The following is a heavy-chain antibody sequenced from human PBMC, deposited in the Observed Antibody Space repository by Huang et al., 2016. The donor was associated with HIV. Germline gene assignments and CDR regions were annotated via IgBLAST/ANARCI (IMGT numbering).Heavy chain of an antibody. Sequence: QLQLVQSGGGVVQPGRSLRLSCVASAFTFSAYGIHWVRQPPGEGREWGAVRSNDGRNKYYADSVKGRFTIFRDNSKSTLYLQMNSLRAEDTAVYYCAKTYYYDSGGYDAFDVWGQGTMVTVSS. CDR3: AKTYYYDSGGYDAFDV. D-gene: IGHD3-22*01. CDR1: AFTFSAYG. V-gene: IGHV3-30*18. CDR2: RSNDGRNK. J-gene: IGHJ3*01.